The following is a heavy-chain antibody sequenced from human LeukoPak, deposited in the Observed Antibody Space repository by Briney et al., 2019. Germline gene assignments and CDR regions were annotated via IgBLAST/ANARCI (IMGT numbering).Heavy chain of an antibody. Sequence: ASVTVSSTASGYTFTNFDINWVRQAPGQGLEWVGWINPNSGGTNYAQKFQGWVTMTRDTSISTAYMELSRLRSDDTAVYYCARSGKASSWYYGYWGQGTLVTVSS. V-gene: IGHV1-2*04. J-gene: IGHJ4*02. D-gene: IGHD6-13*01. CDR2: INPNSGGT. CDR3: ARSGKASSWYYGY. CDR1: GYTFTNFD.